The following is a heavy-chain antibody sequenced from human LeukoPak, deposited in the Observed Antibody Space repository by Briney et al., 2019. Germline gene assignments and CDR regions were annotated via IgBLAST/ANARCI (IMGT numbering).Heavy chain of an antibody. CDR3: ARTYGDYVYILGY. D-gene: IGHD4-17*01. Sequence: GGSLRLSCAASGFTVSSNYMSWVRQAPGQGLEWVSAIYSGGSTYSADSVKGRLTISRDISKNTVYLQMNSLRAEDTAVYYCARTYGDYVYILGYWGQGTLVTVSS. CDR1: GFTVSSNY. J-gene: IGHJ4*02. CDR2: IYSGGST. V-gene: IGHV3-53*01.